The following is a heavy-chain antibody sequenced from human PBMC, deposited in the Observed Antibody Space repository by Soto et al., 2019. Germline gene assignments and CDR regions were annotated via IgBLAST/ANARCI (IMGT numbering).Heavy chain of an antibody. CDR1: GGSFSGYY. J-gene: IGHJ4*02. D-gene: IGHD3-10*01. CDR2: INPRGST. V-gene: IGHV4-34*01. CDR3: ASNQITALFDY. Sequence: QVQLQQWGAGLLKPSETLSLTCAVHGGSFSGYYWTWISQPPGTGLEWIGEINPRGSTNDNPSLPTRVTIPVDTSTIQFSLNLTSVTAAYTAVYCSASNQITALFDYWGQGTLVTVSS.